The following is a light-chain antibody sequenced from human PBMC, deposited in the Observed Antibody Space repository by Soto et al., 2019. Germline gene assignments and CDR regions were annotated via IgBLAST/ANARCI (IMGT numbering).Light chain of an antibody. J-gene: IGKJ5*01. CDR3: QQRSNWPPIT. CDR1: QSVSSY. Sequence: EIVMTQSPATLSVSPGERATLSCGASQSVSSYLAWYQQKPGQAPRLLIYDASTRATGIPARFSGSGSGTDFTLTISSLEPEDFAVYYCQQRSNWPPITFGQGTRLEIK. CDR2: DAS. V-gene: IGKV3-11*01.